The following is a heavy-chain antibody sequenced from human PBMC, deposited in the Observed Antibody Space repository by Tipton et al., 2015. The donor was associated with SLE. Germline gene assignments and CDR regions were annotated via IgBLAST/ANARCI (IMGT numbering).Heavy chain of an antibody. CDR3: ARHSIAAAGFDY. CDR1: GGSLSSYY. D-gene: IGHD6-13*01. Sequence: TLSLTCTVSGGSLSSYYWSWIRQPPGKGLEWIGYMYYSGSTTYNPSLKRRVTISVDTSKNQFSLKLSSVTAADTAVYYCARHSIAAAGFDYWGQGTLVTVSS. CDR2: MYYSGST. V-gene: IGHV4-59*08. J-gene: IGHJ4*02.